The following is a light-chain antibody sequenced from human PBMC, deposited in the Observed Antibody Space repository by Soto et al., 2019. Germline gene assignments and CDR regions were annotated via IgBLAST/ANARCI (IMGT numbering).Light chain of an antibody. J-gene: IGKJ5*01. V-gene: IGKV3-11*01. CDR3: QQSFDWPKIN. CDR2: DVS. Sequence: EIVLTQSPATLSLSPGEIATLSCSASQSVSSYLAWYQQKPGQAPRLLIYDVSNRATGIPARFSGSGSGTDFTLTISSLEPEDFGVFYCQQSFDWPKINFGQGTRLEIK. CDR1: QSVSSY.